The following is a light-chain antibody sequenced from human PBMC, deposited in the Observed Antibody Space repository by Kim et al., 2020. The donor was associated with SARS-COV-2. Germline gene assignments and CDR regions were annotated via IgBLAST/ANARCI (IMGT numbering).Light chain of an antibody. Sequence: SYELTQPPSVSVPSGQTATITCSGDELGDKYVYWYQKKPGQSPVLVMYQNDKRPSGIPERFSGSNSGNTATLTISETPALDEADYYCQTWASSTGVFGGG. J-gene: IGLJ3*02. CDR2: QND. CDR3: QTWASSTGV. V-gene: IGLV3-1*01. CDR1: ELGDKY.